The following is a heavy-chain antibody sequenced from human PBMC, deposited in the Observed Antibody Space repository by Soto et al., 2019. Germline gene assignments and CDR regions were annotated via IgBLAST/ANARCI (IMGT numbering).Heavy chain of an antibody. CDR3: AREAPYCTSATCPKFYDMDV. CDR1: GVTFGSYA. V-gene: IGHV1-69*13. J-gene: IGHJ6*02. D-gene: IGHD2-2*01. CDR2: IIPILNSP. Sequence: SVKVSCKASGVTFGSYAITWVRRAPGRGLEWLGGIIPILNSPAYAQKFKARVVITADEITNTAYMELNSLRFDDTAVYYCAREAPYCTSATCPKFYDMDVWGQGTTVTVSS.